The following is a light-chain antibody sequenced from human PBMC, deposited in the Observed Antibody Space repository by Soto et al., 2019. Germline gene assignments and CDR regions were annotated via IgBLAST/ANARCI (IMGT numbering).Light chain of an antibody. CDR3: SSYTSSSREG. V-gene: IGLV2-14*01. Sequence: QSALTQPASVSGSPGQSITISCTGTSSDVGGYNYVSWYQQHPGKAPKLMIYDVSNRPSGVSNRFSGSKSGNTASLTISGLQAEDEADYYCSSYTSSSREGFGGGTKLTV. J-gene: IGLJ2*01. CDR2: DVS. CDR1: SSDVGGYNY.